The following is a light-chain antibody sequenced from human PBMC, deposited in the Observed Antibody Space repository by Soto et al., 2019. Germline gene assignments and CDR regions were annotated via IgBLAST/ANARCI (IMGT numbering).Light chain of an antibody. CDR3: QQYETFSGT. V-gene: IGKV1-5*01. J-gene: IGKJ1*01. Sequence: DIQITQSPSTLSSSVIETFTVTCRASQSVSGWLAWNQQKPGEAPKLLIYDASALPRGVPSRFSGSGSGTKFPLTIASLQPDDFATYYCQQYETFSGTFGPGTKV. CDR2: DAS. CDR1: QSVSGW.